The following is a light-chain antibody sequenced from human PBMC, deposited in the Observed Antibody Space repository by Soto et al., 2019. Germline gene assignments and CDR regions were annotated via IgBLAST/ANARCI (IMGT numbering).Light chain of an antibody. CDR2: GAS. V-gene: IGKV3-15*01. CDR3: QQYSDWPSWR. J-gene: IGKJ1*01. Sequence: EIVMTQSPATLSVSPGERATLSCRPSQSVSSNLAWYQQKPGQAPRLLILGASTRATGIPARFSGSGSGAEFPLNISSLESEDFAVYFCQQYSDWPSWRFGQGTRVDVK. CDR1: QSVSSN.